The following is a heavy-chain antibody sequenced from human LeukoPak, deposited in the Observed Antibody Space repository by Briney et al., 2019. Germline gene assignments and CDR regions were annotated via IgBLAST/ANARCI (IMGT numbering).Heavy chain of an antibody. CDR2: IKQDGSGK. D-gene: IGHD3-10*01. J-gene: IGHJ4*02. CDR1: GFTFSSYW. V-gene: IGHV3-7*01. CDR3: ARDLVRHGSGTFDY. Sequence: GGSLRLSCAASGFTFSSYWMSWVRQAPGKGLEWVANIKQDGSGKYYVDSVKGRFTVSRDNAKNSLYLQMNSLRAEDTAVYYCARDLVRHGSGTFDYWGQGTLVTVSS.